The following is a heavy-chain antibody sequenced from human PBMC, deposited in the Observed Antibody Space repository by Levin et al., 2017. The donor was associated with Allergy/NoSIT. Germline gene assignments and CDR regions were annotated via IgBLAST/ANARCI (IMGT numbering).Heavy chain of an antibody. CDR1: GFTFSSYA. J-gene: IGHJ4*02. CDR2: VSYDGTNK. CDR3: AKADSATFDY. V-gene: IGHV3-30-3*01. Sequence: GGSLRLSCAASGFTFSSYAMHWVRQAPGKGLEWVAFVSYDGTNKYYADSVKGRFTISRDNSKNTLYLQMNSLRAEDTAVYYCAKADSATFDYWGQGTLVTVSS. D-gene: IGHD2-15*01.